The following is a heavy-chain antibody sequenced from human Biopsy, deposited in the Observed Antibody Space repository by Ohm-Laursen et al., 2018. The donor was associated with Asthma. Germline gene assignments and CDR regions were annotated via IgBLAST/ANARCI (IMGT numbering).Heavy chain of an antibody. CDR1: PGSFSGFF. CDR2: TNERGVT. CDR3: ARGPELDV. Sequence: GTLSLTCDVYPGSFSGFFWTWIRQSPGMGLEWIGETNERGVTNNNPSLKSRVIISIDTYWNRVSLKLTSVTAADTAVYYCARGPELDVWGQGTTVTVSS. J-gene: IGHJ6*02. V-gene: IGHV4-34*01.